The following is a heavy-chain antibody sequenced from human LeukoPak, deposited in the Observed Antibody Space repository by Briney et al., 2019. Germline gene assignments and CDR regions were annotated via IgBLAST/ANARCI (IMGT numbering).Heavy chain of an antibody. CDR2: IYHSGST. CDR3: ARTEIHCSGGNCYPDAFDI. J-gene: IGHJ3*02. Sequence: SQTLSLTCAVSGGSISSGGYYWSWIRQPPGKGLEWIGYIYHSGSTYYNPSLKSRVTISVDRSKNQFSLKLSSVTAADTAVYYCARTEIHCSGGNCYPDAFDIWGQGTMVTVSS. V-gene: IGHV4-30-2*01. D-gene: IGHD2-15*01. CDR1: GGSISSGGYY.